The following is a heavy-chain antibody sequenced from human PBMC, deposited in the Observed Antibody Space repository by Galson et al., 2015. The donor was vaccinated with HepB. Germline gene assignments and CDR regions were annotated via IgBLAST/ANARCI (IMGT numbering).Heavy chain of an antibody. J-gene: IGHJ4*02. CDR1: GFTVSSNY. CDR2: IYSGGST. Sequence: SLRLSCAASGFTVSSNYMSWVRQAPGKGLEWVSVIYSGGSTYYADSVKGRFTISRDNSKNTLYLQMNSLRAEDTAVYYCVRRGEFGWMEVYDYWGQGTLVTVSS. CDR3: VRRGEFGWMEVYDY. V-gene: IGHV3-66*01. D-gene: IGHD3-10*01.